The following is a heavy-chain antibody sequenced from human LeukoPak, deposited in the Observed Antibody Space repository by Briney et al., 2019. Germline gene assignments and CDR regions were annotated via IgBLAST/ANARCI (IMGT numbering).Heavy chain of an antibody. J-gene: IGHJ4*02. Sequence: SETLSLTCTVSGDSISSVYYWCWIRQHPGKGLEWIGYIYYSGSTFYNPSLKSRVTISADTSKNQFSLRLSPVTAADTAMYYCERVPLQWGRDYWGQGTQVTVSS. CDR3: ERVPLQWGRDY. V-gene: IGHV4-31*03. CDR1: GDSISSVYY. CDR2: IYYSGST. D-gene: IGHD7-27*01.